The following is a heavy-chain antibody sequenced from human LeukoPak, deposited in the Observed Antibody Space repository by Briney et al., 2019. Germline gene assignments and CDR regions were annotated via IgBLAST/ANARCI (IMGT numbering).Heavy chain of an antibody. CDR2: ISYDGSNK. Sequence: GGSLRLSCAASGFTFSSYAMHWVRQAPGKGLEWVAVISYDGSNKYYADSVKGRFTISRDNSKNTLYLQMNSLRAEDTAVYYCARADYSNAVDVWGKGTTVTVSS. D-gene: IGHD4-11*01. V-gene: IGHV3-30-3*01. CDR1: GFTFSSYA. J-gene: IGHJ6*04. CDR3: ARADYSNAVDV.